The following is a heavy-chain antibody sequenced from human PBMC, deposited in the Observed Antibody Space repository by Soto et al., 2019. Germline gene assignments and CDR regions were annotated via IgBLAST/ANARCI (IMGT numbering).Heavy chain of an antibody. Sequence: PSETLSLTCTFSVVSISSSSYYCGWIRQPPWKGLEWIGSIYYSGSTYYNPSLKSRLTISVDTSKNQFSLKLSSVTAADTAVYYCASHYYGSGSYYPTDEDYWGQGTLVTVSS. CDR2: IYYSGST. V-gene: IGHV4-39*01. CDR1: VVSISSSSYY. J-gene: IGHJ4*02. D-gene: IGHD3-10*01. CDR3: ASHYYGSGSYYPTDEDY.